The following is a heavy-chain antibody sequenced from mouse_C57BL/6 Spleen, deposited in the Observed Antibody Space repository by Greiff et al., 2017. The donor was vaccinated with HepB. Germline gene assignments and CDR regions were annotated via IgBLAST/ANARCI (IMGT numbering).Heavy chain of an antibody. CDR3: ARSILYYGSSYFAMDY. D-gene: IGHD1-1*01. CDR1: GYSFTGYY. J-gene: IGHJ4*01. Sequence: EVKLQKSGPELVKPGASVKISCKASGYSFTGYYMNWVKQSPEKSLEWIGEINPSTGGTTYNQKFKAKATLTVDKSSSTAYMQLKSLTSEDSAVYYCARSILYYGSSYFAMDYWGQGTSVTVSS. V-gene: IGHV1-42*01. CDR2: INPSTGGT.